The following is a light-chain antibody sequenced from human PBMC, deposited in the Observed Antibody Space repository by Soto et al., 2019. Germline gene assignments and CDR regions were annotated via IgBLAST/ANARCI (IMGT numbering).Light chain of an antibody. J-gene: IGLJ1*01. CDR3: SSYSTSFFYV. V-gene: IGLV2-14*03. CDR1: SSDIGFYNY. CDR2: GVT. Sequence: QSVLTQPASVSGSPGQSITISCTGTSSDIGFYNYVSWYQQYPGKAPNLLIYGVTNRPSGVSYRFSGSKSGSTASLTISGLRDEDEADYYCSSYSTSFFYVFGTGTTVTVL.